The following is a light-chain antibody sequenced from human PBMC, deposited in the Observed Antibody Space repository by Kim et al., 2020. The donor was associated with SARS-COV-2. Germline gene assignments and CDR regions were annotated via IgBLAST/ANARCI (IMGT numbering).Light chain of an antibody. V-gene: IGLV3-19*01. CDR1: SLRRYY. J-gene: IGLJ2*01. CDR3: NSRDSNDTVV. CDR2: GKN. Sequence: VALGQTVRITCQGDSLRRYYATWYQQKPGQAPILVIYGKNNRPSGIQDRFSGSSSGNTASLTITGTQAGDEADYYCNSRDSNDTVVFGGGTKLTVL.